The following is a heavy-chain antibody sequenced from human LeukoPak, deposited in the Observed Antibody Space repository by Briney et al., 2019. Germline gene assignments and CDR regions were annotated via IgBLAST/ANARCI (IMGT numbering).Heavy chain of an antibody. J-gene: IGHJ4*02. D-gene: IGHD2-15*01. CDR3: ASECSGGSCYERRSTHFDY. CDR1: GYTFTSYY. Sequence: ASVKVSCKASGYTFTSYYMHWVRQAPGQGLEWMGWINPNSGGTNYAQKFQGRVTMTRDTSISTAYMELSRLRSDDTAVYYCASECSGGSCYERRSTHFDYWGQGTLVTVSS. CDR2: INPNSGGT. V-gene: IGHV1-2*02.